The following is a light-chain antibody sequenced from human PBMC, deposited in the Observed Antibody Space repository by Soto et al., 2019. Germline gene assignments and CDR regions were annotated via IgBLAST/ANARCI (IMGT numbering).Light chain of an antibody. J-gene: IGKJ5*01. CDR2: GAS. V-gene: IGKV3-20*01. Sequence: EIMMTQSPATLSVSPGERATLSCRASQSVSSDYLAWYQQKPGQAPRLLIYGASSRATGIPDRFSGSGSGTDFTLTISRLEPEDFAVYYCQQYGSSPTFGQGTRLEI. CDR1: QSVSSDY. CDR3: QQYGSSPT.